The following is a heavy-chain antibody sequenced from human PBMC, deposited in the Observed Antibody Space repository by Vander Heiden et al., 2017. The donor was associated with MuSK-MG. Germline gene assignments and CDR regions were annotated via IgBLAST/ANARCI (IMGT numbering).Heavy chain of an antibody. CDR2: ISSSTSTI. CDR1: GFPFSAYT. Sequence: EVQLVQSGGGLVQPGGSLRLSCAASGFPFSAYTLNWVRQAPGKGLEWVSYISSSTSTIYYADSVKGRFTISRDNAKNSLYLQMNSLRAEDTAVYYCARDRPIDSGSYLDYWGQGTLVTVSS. V-gene: IGHV3-48*01. D-gene: IGHD3-10*01. CDR3: ARDRPIDSGSYLDY. J-gene: IGHJ4*02.